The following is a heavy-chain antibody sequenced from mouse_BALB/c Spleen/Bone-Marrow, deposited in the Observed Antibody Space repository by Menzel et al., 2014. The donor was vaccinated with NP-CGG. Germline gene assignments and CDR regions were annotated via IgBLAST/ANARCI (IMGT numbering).Heavy chain of an antibody. J-gene: IGHJ1*01. CDR1: GYTFTSYW. V-gene: IGHV1-52*01. D-gene: IGHD1-2*01. Sequence: QVQLQQSGSELVRPGASVQLSCKASGYTFTSYWMSWVKQRPVQGLEWIGRIDPYDSETDYNQKFKDKAILTVDKSPSTAYMQLSSLTSEDSAVYYCARWDHFHWFFDVWGAGTTVTVSS. CDR3: ARWDHFHWFFDV. CDR2: IDPYDSET.